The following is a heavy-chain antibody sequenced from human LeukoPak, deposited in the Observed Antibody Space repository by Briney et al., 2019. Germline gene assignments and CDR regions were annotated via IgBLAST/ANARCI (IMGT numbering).Heavy chain of an antibody. CDR3: ARVPPPDDEAFDI. Sequence: GGSLRLSCAASGFTISSYSMNWVRQAPGKGLEWVSYISSSSSTIYYADSVKGRFTISRDNAKNSLYLQMNSLRAEDTAVYYRARVPPPDDEAFDIWGQGTMVTVSS. J-gene: IGHJ3*02. CDR1: GFTISSYS. V-gene: IGHV3-48*04. CDR2: ISSSSSTI.